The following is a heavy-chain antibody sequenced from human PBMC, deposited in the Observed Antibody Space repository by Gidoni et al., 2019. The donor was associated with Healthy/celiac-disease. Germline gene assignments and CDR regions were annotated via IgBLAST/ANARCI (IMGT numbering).Heavy chain of an antibody. D-gene: IGHD6-19*01. J-gene: IGHJ3*02. CDR2: MNPNSGNT. V-gene: IGHV1-8*01. CDR1: GYTFTSYD. CDR3: ARGRQYSSGWYNGAFDI. Sequence: QVQLVQSGAEVKKPGASVKVSCKASGYTFTSYDINWVRQATGQGLEWMGWMNPNSGNTGYAQKFQGRVTMTRNTSISTAYMELSSLRSEDTAVYYCARGRQYSSGWYNGAFDIWGQGTMVTVSS.